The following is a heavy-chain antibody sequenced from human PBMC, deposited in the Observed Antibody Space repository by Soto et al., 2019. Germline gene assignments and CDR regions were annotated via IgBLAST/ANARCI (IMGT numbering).Heavy chain of an antibody. V-gene: IGHV1-69*05. CDR2: IIPICGTA. D-gene: IGHD3-10*01. Sequence: SVKVSCKASGGTFSSYAISWVRQAPGQGLEWMGGIIPICGTANYAQKFQGRVTMTRNTSTSTAYMELSSLRSEDTAVYYCARGDLLLWFGESPFDLWGQGTLVTVSS. J-gene: IGHJ5*02. CDR3: ARGDLLLWFGESPFDL. CDR1: GGTFSSYA.